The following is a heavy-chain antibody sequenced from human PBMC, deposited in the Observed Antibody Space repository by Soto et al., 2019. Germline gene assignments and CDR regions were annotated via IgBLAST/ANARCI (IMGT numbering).Heavy chain of an antibody. D-gene: IGHD1-20*01. V-gene: IGHV4-39*01. CDR3: ARCRVYDYYSMDV. Sequence: PSETLSLTCTVSGGSISSSTYYWVRIPPPPGKGREWVGRIDYSGSTYYNPSLNGRVTISVNTTKNQFSLKVSSVTAAATAEYYCARCRVYDYYSMDVWAQGTTVTSP. CDR2: IDYSGST. J-gene: IGHJ6*02. CDR1: GGSISSSTYY.